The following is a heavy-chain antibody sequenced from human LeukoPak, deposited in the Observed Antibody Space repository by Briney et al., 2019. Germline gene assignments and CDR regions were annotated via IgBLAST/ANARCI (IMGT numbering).Heavy chain of an antibody. CDR3: AKDGGISGSYYYYYYYMDV. CDR1: GFTFSSYG. Sequence: QTGGSLRLSCAASGFTFSSYGMHWVRQAPGKGLEWVAVIWYDGSNKYYADSVKGRFTVSRDNSKNTLYLQMNSLRAEDTAVYYCAKDGGISGSYYYYYYYMDVWGKGTTVTVSS. CDR2: IWYDGSNK. J-gene: IGHJ6*03. V-gene: IGHV3-33*06. D-gene: IGHD1-26*01.